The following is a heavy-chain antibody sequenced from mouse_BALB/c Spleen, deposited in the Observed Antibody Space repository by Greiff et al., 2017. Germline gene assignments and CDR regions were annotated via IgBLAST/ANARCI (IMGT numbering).Heavy chain of an antibody. V-gene: IGHV1-80*01. CDR2: IYPGDGDT. Sequence: VQLQESGAELVRPGSSVKISCKASGYAFSSYWMNWVKQRPGQGLEWIGQIYPGDGDTNYNGKFKGKATLTADKSSSTAYMQLSSLTSEDSAVYFCARFGYDLPYAMDYWGQGTSVTVSS. D-gene: IGHD2-2*01. J-gene: IGHJ4*01. CDR1: GYAFSSYW. CDR3: ARFGYDLPYAMDY.